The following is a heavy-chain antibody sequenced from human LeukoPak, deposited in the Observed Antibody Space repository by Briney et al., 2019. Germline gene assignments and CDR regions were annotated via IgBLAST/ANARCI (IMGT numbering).Heavy chain of an antibody. CDR2: MSWNGDNI. Sequence: ALRLSCVASGFTFDDYAMHWVRQAPGKGLEWVSAMSWNGDNIAYADSVKGRFTISRDNAKNSLYLQMNGLRPEDTTLYYCAKDGSSHSNMLTAYDYWGQGTLVTVSS. CDR3: AKDGSSHSNMLTAYDY. V-gene: IGHV3-9*01. CDR1: GFTFDDYA. D-gene: IGHD3-16*01. J-gene: IGHJ4*02.